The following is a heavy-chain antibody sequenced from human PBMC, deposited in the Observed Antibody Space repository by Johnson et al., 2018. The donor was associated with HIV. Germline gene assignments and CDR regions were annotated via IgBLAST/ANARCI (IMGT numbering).Heavy chain of an antibody. V-gene: IGHV3-20*04. CDR2: INWNGGNT. J-gene: IGHJ3*02. CDR1: GFTFDDYG. Sequence: VQLVESGGGVVRPGGSLRLSCAASGFTFDDYGMSWVRQVPGKGLEWVSGINWNGGNTGYVDSVKGRFTISRDNAKNSLYLQMNSLRAEDTALYYCARVRTAAGFDAFDIWGQGTMVSVSS. CDR3: ARVRTAAGFDAFDI. D-gene: IGHD6-25*01.